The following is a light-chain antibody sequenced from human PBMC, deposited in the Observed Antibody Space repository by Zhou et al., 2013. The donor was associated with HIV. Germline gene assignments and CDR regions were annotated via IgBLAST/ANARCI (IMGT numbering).Light chain of an antibody. CDR3: QQYDSFSWT. V-gene: IGKV1-5*03. J-gene: IGKJ1*01. CDR2: KAS. CDR1: QSINAW. Sequence: IQMTQSPSTLSASVGDRVTITCRASQSINAWLAWYQQKPGKAPKLLIYKASSLESGVPIRFSGSGSGTEFTLTISSLQPDDIATYYCQQYDSFSWTFGPGTKVQI.